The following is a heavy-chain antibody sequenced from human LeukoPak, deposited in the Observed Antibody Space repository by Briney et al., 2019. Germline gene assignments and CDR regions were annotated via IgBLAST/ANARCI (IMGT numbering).Heavy chain of an antibody. CDR1: GFTFSSYG. CDR3: AKGPAPRLGEFSYHALVDY. D-gene: IGHD3-16*02. CDR2: ISYDGSNE. V-gene: IGHV3-30*18. J-gene: IGHJ4*02. Sequence: PGGSLRLSCVASGFTFSSYGMHWVRQAPGKGLEWVAFISYDGSNENIADSVKGRLIISRDNSKNTLYLQMNSLRAEDTAVYYCAKGPAPRLGEFSYHALVDYWGQGTLVTVSS.